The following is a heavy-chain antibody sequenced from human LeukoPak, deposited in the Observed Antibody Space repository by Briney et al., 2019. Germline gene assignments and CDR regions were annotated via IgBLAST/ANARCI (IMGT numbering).Heavy chain of an antibody. J-gene: IGHJ5*02. V-gene: IGHV4-4*07. D-gene: IGHD3-10*01. CDR1: GGSISSYY. CDR3: ARDYYGSGSYWFDP. CDR2: IYTSGST. Sequence: SETLSLTCTVSGGSISSYYWNWIRQPAGNGLEWIGRIYTSGSTNYTPSLKSRVTMSVDTSKNQFSLRLSSVTAADTAVYYCARDYYGSGSYWFDPWGQGTLVTVSS.